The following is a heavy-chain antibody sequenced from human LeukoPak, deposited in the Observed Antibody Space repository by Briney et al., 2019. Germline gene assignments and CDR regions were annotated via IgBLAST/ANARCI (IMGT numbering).Heavy chain of an antibody. CDR3: AKARSRYFAWLPYGYYFDY. Sequence: PGGSLRLSCAASGFTFSSYGMHWVRQAPGKGLEWVAVISYDGSNKYYADSVKGRFTISRDNSKNTLYLQMNSLRAEDTAVYYCAKARSRYFAWLPYGYYFDYWGQGTLVTVSS. V-gene: IGHV3-30*18. J-gene: IGHJ4*02. CDR2: ISYDGSNK. CDR1: GFTFSSYG. D-gene: IGHD3-9*01.